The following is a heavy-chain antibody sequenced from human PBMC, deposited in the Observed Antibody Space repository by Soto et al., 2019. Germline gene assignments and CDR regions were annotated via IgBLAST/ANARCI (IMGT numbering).Heavy chain of an antibody. V-gene: IGHV4-59*01. D-gene: IGHD2-2*01. J-gene: IGHJ4*02. Sequence: QVQLQESGPGLVKPSETLSLTCTVSGDSISSFYWTWIRQPPGKGLEWGGYIFSSGSTNYNPSLMGRVTISVDTAENQFSMKLTSVTAADTAVYYCARVGYCSSTPCWPIGYFEYWGQGTLVTVSS. CDR1: GDSISSFY. CDR3: ARVGYCSSTPCWPIGYFEY. CDR2: IFSSGST.